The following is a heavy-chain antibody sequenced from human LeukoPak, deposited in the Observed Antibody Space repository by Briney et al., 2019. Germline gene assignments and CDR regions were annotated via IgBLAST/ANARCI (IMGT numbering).Heavy chain of an antibody. J-gene: IGHJ4*02. CDR2: IYYSGST. Sequence: SETLSLTCTASGGSISSYYWSWIRQPPGKGLEWIGYIYYSGSTNYNPSLKSRVTISVDTSKNQFSLKLSSVTAADTAVYYCASSGYSSSWSLFDYWGQGTLFTVSS. D-gene: IGHD6-13*01. CDR1: GGSISSYY. V-gene: IGHV4-59*01. CDR3: ASSGYSSSWSLFDY.